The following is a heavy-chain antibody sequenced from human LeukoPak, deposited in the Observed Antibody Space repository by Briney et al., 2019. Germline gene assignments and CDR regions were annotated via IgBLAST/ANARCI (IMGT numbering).Heavy chain of an antibody. CDR1: GFTFDDYA. Sequence: PGRSLRLSCAASGFTFDDYAMHWVRQVPGKGLEWVSGISWNSGSKGYADSVKGRFTISRDNAKNSLYLQMNSLRAEDTALYYCAKGYSSSETDAFDIWGQGTMVTVSS. J-gene: IGHJ3*02. CDR2: ISWNSGSK. CDR3: AKGYSSSETDAFDI. V-gene: IGHV3-9*01. D-gene: IGHD6-13*01.